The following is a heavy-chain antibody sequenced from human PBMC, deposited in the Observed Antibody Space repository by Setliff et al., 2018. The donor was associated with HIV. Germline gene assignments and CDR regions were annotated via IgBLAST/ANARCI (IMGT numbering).Heavy chain of an antibody. CDR3: ATGGPEKLDLFDH. D-gene: IGHD6-6*01. CDR2: ILYNGNT. CDR1: GVSLRTHH. V-gene: IGHV4-59*11. Sequence: PSETLSLTCNVSGVSLRTHHWSWVRLPPGKRLVWIGYILYNGNTNYNPSFKNRITVSLDEAKNQFSLNLKSVTSADTAVYCCATGGPEKLDLFDHWGLGIRVTVSS. J-gene: IGHJ4*02.